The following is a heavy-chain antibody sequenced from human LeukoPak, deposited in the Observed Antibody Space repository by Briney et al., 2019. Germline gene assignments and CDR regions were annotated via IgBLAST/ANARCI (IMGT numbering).Heavy chain of an antibody. CDR3: AKDRVITMVRNY. Sequence: GGSMRLSCAGSGYIFTNYAMSWVRQAPGKGLEWVSAISGSGGSTYYADSVKGRFTISRDNSKNTLYLQMNSLRAEDTAVYYCAKDRVITMVRNYWGQGTLVTVSS. V-gene: IGHV3-23*01. J-gene: IGHJ4*02. CDR1: GYIFTNYA. D-gene: IGHD3-10*01. CDR2: ISGSGGST.